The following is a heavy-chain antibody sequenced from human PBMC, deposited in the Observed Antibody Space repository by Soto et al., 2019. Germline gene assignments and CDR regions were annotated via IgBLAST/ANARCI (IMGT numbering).Heavy chain of an antibody. CDR2: IRDRAYNYAT. V-gene: IGHV3-73*01. CDR1: GFVFKDSS. D-gene: IGHD6-25*01. Sequence: PGGSLRLSCAASGFVFKDSSIHWVRQASGKGLEWVGRIRDRAYNYATAYTASVKGRFTISRDDSNNTAYLQMTSLKTEDTAIYYGTRLKGAARAYGGRGPLVPVPP. J-gene: IGHJ4*02. CDR3: TRLKGAARAY.